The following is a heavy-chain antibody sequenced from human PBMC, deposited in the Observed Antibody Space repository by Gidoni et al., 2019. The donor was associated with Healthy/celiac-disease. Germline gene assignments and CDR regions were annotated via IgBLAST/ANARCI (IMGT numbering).Heavy chain of an antibody. CDR3: ARGTCITGTTCYYYYYGMDV. J-gene: IGHJ6*02. V-gene: IGHV3-30*04. CDR1: GFTFSSYA. Sequence: QVQLVESGGGVVQPGRSLRLSCAASGFTFSSYAMHWVRQAPGKGLAWVAVISYDGSNKYYADSVKGRFTISRDNSKNTLYLQMNSLRAEDTAVYYCARGTCITGTTCYYYYYGMDVWGQGTTVTVSS. D-gene: IGHD1-7*01. CDR2: ISYDGSNK.